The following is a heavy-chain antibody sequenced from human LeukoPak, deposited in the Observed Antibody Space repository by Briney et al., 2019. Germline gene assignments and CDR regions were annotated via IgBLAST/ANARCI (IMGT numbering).Heavy chain of an antibody. V-gene: IGHV4-61*02. D-gene: IGHD2-2*01. Sequence: SQTLSLTCTASGGSISSGSYYWRWIRQPAGKGLEWIGRIYTSGSTNYNPSLKSRVTISVDTSKNQFSLKLSSVTAADTAVYYCARGTVVVPPDYWGQGTLVTVSS. CDR2: IYTSGST. CDR1: GGSISSGSYY. J-gene: IGHJ4*02. CDR3: ARGTVVVPPDY.